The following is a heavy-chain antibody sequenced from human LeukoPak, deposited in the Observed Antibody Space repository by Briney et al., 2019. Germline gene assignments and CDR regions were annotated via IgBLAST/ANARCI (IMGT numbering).Heavy chain of an antibody. J-gene: IGHJ4*02. CDR1: GFNFSSYA. CDR2: ISGSGGRT. Sequence: GGSLRLSCAASGFNFSSYAMSWVRQAPGKGLKWVSTISGSGGRTYYADSVKGRFTISRDNSKNTLYLQMSNLRAEDTAVYYCAQAGSLDYAVGNWGQGTLVTVSS. V-gene: IGHV3-23*01. D-gene: IGHD4-17*01. CDR3: AQAGSLDYAVGN.